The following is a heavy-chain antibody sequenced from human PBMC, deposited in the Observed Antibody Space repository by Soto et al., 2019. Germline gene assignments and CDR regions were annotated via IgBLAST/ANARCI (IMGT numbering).Heavy chain of an antibody. D-gene: IGHD3-22*01. CDR1: GYHFTNYW. Sequence: GASLKISCKGSGYHFTNYWIGWVRQVPGKGLEWMGFIYPSDSDTRYSPSFQGQVTISTDKSISTAYLQWSSLKASDTAMYYCARPIGALSTTDFTYWGQGTLVTVSS. CDR3: ARPIGALSTTDFTY. J-gene: IGHJ4*02. CDR2: IYPSDSDT. V-gene: IGHV5-51*01.